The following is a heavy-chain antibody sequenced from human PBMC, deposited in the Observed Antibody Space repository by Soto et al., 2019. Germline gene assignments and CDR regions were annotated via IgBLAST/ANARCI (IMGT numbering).Heavy chain of an antibody. Sequence: QVQLVQSGAEVKKPGASVKVSCKASGYTFTSYAMHWVRQAPGQRLEWMGWINAGNGNTKYSQKFQGRVTITRDTSASTAYMELSSLSSEDTAVYYCARDKVIYSSGWYGAFDIWGQGTMVTVSS. J-gene: IGHJ3*02. CDR3: ARDKVIYSSGWYGAFDI. D-gene: IGHD6-19*01. V-gene: IGHV1-3*01. CDR2: INAGNGNT. CDR1: GYTFTSYA.